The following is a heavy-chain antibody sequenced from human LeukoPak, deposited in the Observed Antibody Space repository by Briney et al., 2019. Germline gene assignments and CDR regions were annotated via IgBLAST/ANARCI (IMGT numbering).Heavy chain of an antibody. CDR2: ISGSGGST. V-gene: IGHV3-23*01. CDR1: GFTFSSYA. Sequence: GGSLRLSCAASGFTFSSYAMSWVRQAPGKGLEWVSAISGSGGSTYYADSVKGRFTISRDNSKNTLYLQMNSLRAEDTAVYYCAKDPTSIAARPHYFDYWGQGTLVTVSS. D-gene: IGHD6-6*01. CDR3: AKDPTSIAARPHYFDY. J-gene: IGHJ4*02.